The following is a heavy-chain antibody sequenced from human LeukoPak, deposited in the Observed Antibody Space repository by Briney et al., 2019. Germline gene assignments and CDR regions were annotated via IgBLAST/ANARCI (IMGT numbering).Heavy chain of an antibody. J-gene: IGHJ4*02. Sequence: GGSLRLSCAASGFTFSSYAMSWVRQAPGKGLEWVSSISGNGGSTYYAVSVQGRFTISRDNSKNTLYLQMNSLRAEDTAVYYCAKGRTIVLMGYAGYYFDYWGQGTLVTVS. V-gene: IGHV3-23*01. D-gene: IGHD2-8*01. CDR2: ISGNGGST. CDR1: GFTFSSYA. CDR3: AKGRTIVLMGYAGYYFDY.